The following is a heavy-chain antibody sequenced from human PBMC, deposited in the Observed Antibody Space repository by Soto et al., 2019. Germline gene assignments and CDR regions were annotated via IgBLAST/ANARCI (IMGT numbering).Heavy chain of an antibody. J-gene: IGHJ5*02. Sequence: SETLSLTCTVSGGSISSSSYYWGWIRQPPGKGLEWIGSIYYSGSTYYNPSLKSRVTISVDTSKNQFSLKLSSVTAADTAVYYCARSPWYGGNWFDPWGQGTLVTVSS. CDR2: IYYSGST. V-gene: IGHV4-39*01. D-gene: IGHD6-13*01. CDR1: GGSISSSSYY. CDR3: ARSPWYGGNWFDP.